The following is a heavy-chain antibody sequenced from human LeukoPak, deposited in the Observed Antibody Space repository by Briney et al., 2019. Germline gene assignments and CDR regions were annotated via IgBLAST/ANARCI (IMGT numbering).Heavy chain of an antibody. Sequence: GGSLRLSCAVSGFIFSSYGMHWVRQAPGKGLEWVAAISYDESNKYYADSVKGRFTISRDNSKNTLYLQMNSLRAEDTAVYYCAKDQLWFGELLLRNWGQGTLVTVSS. V-gene: IGHV3-30*18. J-gene: IGHJ4*02. CDR3: AKDQLWFGELLLRN. CDR2: ISYDESNK. D-gene: IGHD3-10*01. CDR1: GFIFSSYG.